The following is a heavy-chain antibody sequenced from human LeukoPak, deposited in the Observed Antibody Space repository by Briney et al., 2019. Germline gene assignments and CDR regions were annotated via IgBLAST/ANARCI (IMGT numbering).Heavy chain of an antibody. CDR2: ISASGDRT. J-gene: IGHJ4*02. Sequence: PGGSLRLSCAASGFTFSSYAMSWVRQAPGRGLEWVSAISASGDRTYYADSVKGRFTISRDNAKNTLYLQMNSLRAEDTAVYYCASISVRTPNFDYWGQGTLVTVSS. CDR3: ASISVRTPNFDY. V-gene: IGHV3-23*01. CDR1: GFTFSSYA. D-gene: IGHD1-14*01.